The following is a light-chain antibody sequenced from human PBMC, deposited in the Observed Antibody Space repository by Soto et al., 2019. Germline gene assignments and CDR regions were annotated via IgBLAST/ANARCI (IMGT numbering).Light chain of an antibody. Sequence: DIQMTQSPSTLSASVGDRVTITCRASQSISSWLAWYQQKPGKAPKLLIYDASILESGVPSRYSGSESGTEFTLTISSLQPDDFATYYCQQYNSYWRTFGQGNKVQIK. CDR2: DAS. CDR3: QQYNSYWRT. V-gene: IGKV1-5*01. CDR1: QSISSW. J-gene: IGKJ1*01.